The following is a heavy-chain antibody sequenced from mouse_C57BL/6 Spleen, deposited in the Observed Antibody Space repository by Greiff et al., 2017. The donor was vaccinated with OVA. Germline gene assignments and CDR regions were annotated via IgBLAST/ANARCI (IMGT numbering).Heavy chain of an antibody. J-gene: IGHJ2*01. CDR2: ISSGSSTI. CDR1: GFTFSDYG. D-gene: IGHD1-1*02. V-gene: IGHV5-17*01. CDR3: ARADGSYPYYFGY. Sequence: EVQGVESGGGLVTPAGSLILSCAASGFTFSDYGMNWVRQAPEKGLEWVAYISSGSSTIYYADTVKGRFTISRDKAKNTLFLQMTSLRSEDTAMYYCARADGSYPYYFGYWGQGTTLTVAS.